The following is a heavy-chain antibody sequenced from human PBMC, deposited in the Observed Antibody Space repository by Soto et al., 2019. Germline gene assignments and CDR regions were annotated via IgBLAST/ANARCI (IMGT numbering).Heavy chain of an antibody. Sequence: GGSLRLSCAASGFTFISYAMHWVRQAPGKGLEWVAVTSFDGSTEYYADSVKGRFTISRDNSKNTVYLQMNSLRSEDTAVYYCARSRHGSGSYTHFYYGLDVWGQGTSVPVSS. CDR3: ARSRHGSGSYTHFYYGLDV. V-gene: IGHV3-30-3*01. J-gene: IGHJ6*02. CDR1: GFTFISYA. CDR2: TSFDGSTE. D-gene: IGHD3-10*01.